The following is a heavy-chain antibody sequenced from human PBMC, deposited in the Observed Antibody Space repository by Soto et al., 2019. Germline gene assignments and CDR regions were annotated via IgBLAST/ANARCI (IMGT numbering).Heavy chain of an antibody. CDR1: GVSITSYY. D-gene: IGHD1-20*01. J-gene: IGHJ4*02. CDR2: VYHTGNA. V-gene: IGHV4-59*01. Sequence: SETLSLTCSVSGVSITSYYWTWIRHPPGKGLEWIGYVYHTGNAYYNPSLKSRVTISLDTSKNQVSLRLRSVTAADTAVYYCAREQYNWKLWGQGTLVTVSS. CDR3: AREQYNWKL.